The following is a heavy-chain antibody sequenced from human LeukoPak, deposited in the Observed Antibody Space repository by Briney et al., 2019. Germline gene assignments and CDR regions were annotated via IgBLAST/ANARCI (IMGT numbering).Heavy chain of an antibody. D-gene: IGHD1-26*01. CDR1: GYTFTGYY. V-gene: IGHV1-2*02. CDR3: ARVDPRGYYYYMDV. CDR2: INPNSGGT. Sequence: ASVKVSCKASGYTFTGYYMHWVRQAPGQGLEWMGWINPNSGGTNYAQKFQGRVTMTRDTSISTAYMELSRLRSDDTAVYYCARVDPRGYYYYMDVWGKGTTVTVSS. J-gene: IGHJ6*03.